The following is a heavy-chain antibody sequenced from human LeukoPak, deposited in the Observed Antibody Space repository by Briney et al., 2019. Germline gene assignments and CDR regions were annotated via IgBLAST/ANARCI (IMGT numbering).Heavy chain of an antibody. J-gene: IGHJ4*02. V-gene: IGHV3-48*02. Sequence: GGSLRLSCAASGFIFSSYAMNWVRQAPGKGLEWISYISTTSSTIYYADSVKGRFTISRDNAENSLYLQMNSLTDEDTAVYYCARGEAAVTSYLHFRGQGTLVTVSS. CDR1: GFIFSSYA. D-gene: IGHD4-17*01. CDR3: ARGEAAVTSYLHF. CDR2: ISTTSSTI.